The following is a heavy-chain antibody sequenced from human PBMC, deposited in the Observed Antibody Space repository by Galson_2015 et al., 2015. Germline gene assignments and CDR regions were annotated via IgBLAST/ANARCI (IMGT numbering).Heavy chain of an antibody. J-gene: IGHJ6*02. CDR3: ARDQDMAAAGRYYYYGMDV. Sequence: SVKVSCKASGYTFTSYGISWVRQAPGQGFEWMGWISAYNGNTNYAQKLQGRVTMTTDTSTSTAYMELRSLRSDDTAVYYCARDQDMAAAGRYYYYGMDVWGQGTTVTVSS. CDR2: ISAYNGNT. D-gene: IGHD6-13*01. CDR1: GYTFTSYG. V-gene: IGHV1-18*01.